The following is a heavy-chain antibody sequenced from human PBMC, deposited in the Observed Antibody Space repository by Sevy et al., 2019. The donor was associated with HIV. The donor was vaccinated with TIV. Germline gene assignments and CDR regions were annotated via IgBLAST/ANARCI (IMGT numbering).Heavy chain of an antibody. CDR1: GGSVSSGSYY. D-gene: IGHD3-22*01. V-gene: IGHV4-61*01. CDR3: AREEDSRGYYVPLCGNDAFDI. J-gene: IGHJ3*02. Sequence: SETLSLTCTVSGGSVSSGSYYWSWIRQPPGKGLEWIGYIYSSGSTNYNPSLKSRFTISVDTSKNQFSLKQSSVTAADTAVYYCAREEDSRGYYVPLCGNDAFDIWGQGTMVTVSS. CDR2: IYSSGST.